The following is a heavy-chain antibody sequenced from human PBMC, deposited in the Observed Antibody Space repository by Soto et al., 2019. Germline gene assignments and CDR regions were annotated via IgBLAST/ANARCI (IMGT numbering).Heavy chain of an antibody. CDR1: GFNFRSYA. CDR3: AKGRGSSWTIDY. D-gene: IGHD6-13*01. J-gene: IGHJ4*01. Sequence: GGSLRLSXAASGFNFRSYAMSWVRRSPGKGLEWVSAISGSGGTSYFADSVRGRFTISRDNSKNTLYLQLSSLRVEDTAEYFCAKGRGSSWTIDYWGHGTLVTVSS. V-gene: IGHV3-23*01. CDR2: ISGSGGTS.